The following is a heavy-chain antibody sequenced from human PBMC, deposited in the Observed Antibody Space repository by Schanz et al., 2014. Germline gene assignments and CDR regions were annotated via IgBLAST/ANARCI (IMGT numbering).Heavy chain of an antibody. Sequence: EVQLVESGGGLVQPGGSLRLSCAASGITFSGHAMSWVRQAPGKGLEWVSVISGNGGNTYYADSVKGRFTISRDNSENTLYLQMYSLRAEDTAVYYCARDGGRDGYILAFDVWGQGTLVTVSS. CDR3: ARDGGRDGYILAFDV. CDR1: GITFSGHA. J-gene: IGHJ3*01. V-gene: IGHV3-23*04. CDR2: ISGNGGNT. D-gene: IGHD5-12*01.